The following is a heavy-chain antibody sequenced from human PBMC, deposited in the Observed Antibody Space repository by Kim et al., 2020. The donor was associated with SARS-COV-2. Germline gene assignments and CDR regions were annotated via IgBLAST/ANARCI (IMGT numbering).Heavy chain of an antibody. CDR3: TRGYCSGGSCYGYYYYGMDV. V-gene: IGHV3-73*01. Sequence: RFTISRDDSKNTAYLQMNSLKTEDTAVYYCTRGYCSGGSCYGYYYYGMDVWGQGTTVTVSS. D-gene: IGHD2-15*01. J-gene: IGHJ6*02.